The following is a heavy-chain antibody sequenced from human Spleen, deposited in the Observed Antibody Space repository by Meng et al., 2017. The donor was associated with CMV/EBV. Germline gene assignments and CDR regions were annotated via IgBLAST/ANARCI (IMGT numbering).Heavy chain of an antibody. V-gene: IGHV3-66*02. CDR1: GLTVSSNY. CDR3: ARGRMTDYGVVDY. CDR2: IYSGGNT. J-gene: IGHJ4*02. D-gene: IGHD4-17*01. Sequence: GESLKISCAASGLTVSSNYMSWVRQTQGKGLEWVSVIYSGGNTDYADSVKGRFTISRDNSKNTLYLQMNSLRAEDTAVYYCARGRMTDYGVVDYWGQGTLVTVSS.